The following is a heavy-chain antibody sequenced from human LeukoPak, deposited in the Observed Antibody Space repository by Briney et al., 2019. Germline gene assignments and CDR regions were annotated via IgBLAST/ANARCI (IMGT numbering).Heavy chain of an antibody. V-gene: IGHV3-30*04. J-gene: IGHJ6*02. Sequence: PGGSLRLSCAASGFTFSSYAMHWVRQAPGKGLEWVAVISYDGSNKYYADSVKGRFTISRDNSKNTLYLQMSSLRAEDTAVYYCARDRKGALNYGMDVWGQGTTVTVSS. CDR3: ARDRKGALNYGMDV. CDR1: GFTFSSYA. CDR2: ISYDGSNK.